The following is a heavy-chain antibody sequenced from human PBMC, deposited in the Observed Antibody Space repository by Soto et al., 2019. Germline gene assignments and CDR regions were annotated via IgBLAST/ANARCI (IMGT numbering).Heavy chain of an antibody. J-gene: IGHJ4*02. CDR3: ALYGGVMPFDY. D-gene: IGHD3-16*01. CDR2: IYWNDDK. CDR1: VFSLSTSGVG. Sequence: QITLKESGPTLVKPTQTLTLTCTFSVFSLSTSGVGVGWIRQPPGKALEWLALIYWNDDKRYSPSLKSRLTITKDTSKNQVVLTMTNMDPVDTATYYCALYGGVMPFDYWGQGTLVTVSS. V-gene: IGHV2-5*01.